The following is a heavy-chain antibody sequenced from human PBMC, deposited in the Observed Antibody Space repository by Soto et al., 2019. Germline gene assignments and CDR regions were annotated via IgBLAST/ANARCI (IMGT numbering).Heavy chain of an antibody. J-gene: IGHJ3*02. V-gene: IGHV4-39*01. D-gene: IGHD6-19*01. CDR1: GGSISSSSYY. CDR3: ARKQWLETGAFDI. Sequence: SETLSLTCTVSGGSISSSSYYWGWIRQPPGKGLEWIGSIYYSGSTYYNPSLKSRVTISVDTSKNQFSLKLSSVTAADTAVYYCARKQWLETGAFDIWGQGTMVTVSS. CDR2: IYYSGST.